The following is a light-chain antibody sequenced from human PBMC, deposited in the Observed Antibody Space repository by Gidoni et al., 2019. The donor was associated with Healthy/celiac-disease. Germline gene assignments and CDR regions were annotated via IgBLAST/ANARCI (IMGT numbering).Light chain of an antibody. Sequence: EVVWTQSPATLSLSPGERATLSCRASQSVSSCLAWYQQKPGQAPRLLIYDASNRATGSPARCSGSGSGTDFTLTISSREPEDVAVYYCQQRSNWPWTFGQGTKLEIK. CDR2: DAS. CDR1: QSVSSC. J-gene: IGKJ2*01. V-gene: IGKV3-11*01. CDR3: QQRSNWPWT.